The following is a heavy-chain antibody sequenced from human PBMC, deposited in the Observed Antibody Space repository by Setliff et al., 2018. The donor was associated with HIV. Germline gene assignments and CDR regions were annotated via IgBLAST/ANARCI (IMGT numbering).Heavy chain of an antibody. CDR3: ARGNSRRLRVHYYYYYMDV. CDR1: GGSISSGSYY. V-gene: IGHV4-61*09. Sequence: SETLSLTCTVSGGSISSGSYYWSWIRQPTGKGLEWIGHIYTSGNTNHNPSLKSRVTISVDTSENQFSLKLSSVTAADTAVYYCARGNSRRLRVHYYYYYMDVWGKGTTVTVSS. CDR2: IYTSGNT. D-gene: IGHD4-17*01. J-gene: IGHJ6*03.